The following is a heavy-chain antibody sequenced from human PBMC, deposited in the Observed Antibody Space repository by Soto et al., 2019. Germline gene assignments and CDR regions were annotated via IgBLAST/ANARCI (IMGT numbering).Heavy chain of an antibody. CDR3: AKRRGAGGHFAV. D-gene: IGHD2-15*01. CDR1: GFTFSTYA. V-gene: IGHV3-23*01. J-gene: IGHJ4*02. CDR2: VSSGGGT. Sequence: VGSLRLSCAASGFTFSTYAMGCVRQSPGKWLGWVSVVSSGGGTHYADSVKGRFTVSRDNSKNTLSLQMNSLRADDTAVYYCAKRRGAGGHFAVRGQGTPVTVS.